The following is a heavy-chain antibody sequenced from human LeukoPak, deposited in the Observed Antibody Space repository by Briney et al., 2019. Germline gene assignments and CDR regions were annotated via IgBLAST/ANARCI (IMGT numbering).Heavy chain of an antibody. CDR3: ARAQFDS. CDR1: GSTFSSYW. J-gene: IGHJ4*02. Sequence: GGSLRLSCAASGSTFSSYWMKWVRQAPGKGLEWVANIKQDGSEKYYVDSVKGRFTISRDNAKNSLYLQMNSLRAEDTAVYYCARAQFDSWGQGTLVTVSS. CDR2: IKQDGSEK. V-gene: IGHV3-7*04.